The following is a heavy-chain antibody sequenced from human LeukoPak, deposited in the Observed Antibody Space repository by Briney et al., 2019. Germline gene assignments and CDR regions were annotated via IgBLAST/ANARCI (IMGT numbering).Heavy chain of an antibody. CDR2: IQYDGSNE. D-gene: IGHD2/OR15-2a*01. CDR3: AKGFSDHYYYYMDV. CDR1: GFTFGRCG. J-gene: IGHJ6*03. V-gene: IGHV3-30*02. Sequence: GGSLRLSCAASGFTFGRCGMHWVRQAPGKGLEWVAFIQYDGSNENYADSVRGRFTVSRDNSKNMLYLQMNSLRVEDTAVYYCAKGFSDHYYYYMDVWGKGTTVTVSS.